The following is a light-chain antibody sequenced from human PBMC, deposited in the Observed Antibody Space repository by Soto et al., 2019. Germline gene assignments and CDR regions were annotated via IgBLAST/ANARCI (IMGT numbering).Light chain of an antibody. CDR1: SSNIGSNT. J-gene: IGLJ2*01. CDR2: SHN. CDR3: AAWDDSLNGYVV. V-gene: IGLV1-44*01. Sequence: QSVLTQPPSASGTPGQRVTISCSGSSSNIGSNTVNWYQQLPGTAPKLLIYSHNHRPSGVPDRFSGSKSGTSASLAISVLQSEDEADYYCAAWDDSLNGYVVFCVGTKLTVL.